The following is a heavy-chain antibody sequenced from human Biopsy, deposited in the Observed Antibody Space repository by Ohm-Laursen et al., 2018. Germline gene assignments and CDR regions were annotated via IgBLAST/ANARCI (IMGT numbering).Heavy chain of an antibody. V-gene: IGHV4-59*08. D-gene: IGHD1-26*01. CDR3: ARHAPSYSGSYWRYFDL. Sequence: SDTLSLTCAVSGGSISSYYWSWIRQPPGKGLEWLGSIYYTGRTNYNPSLKSRVTISVDTSINHFSLRLTFVTAADTAVYYCARHAPSYSGSYWRYFDLWGRGTLVTVSS. CDR1: GGSISSYY. CDR2: IYYTGRT. J-gene: IGHJ2*01.